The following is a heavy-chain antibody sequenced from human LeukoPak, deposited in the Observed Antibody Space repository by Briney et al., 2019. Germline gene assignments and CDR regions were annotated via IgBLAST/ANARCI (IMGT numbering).Heavy chain of an antibody. Sequence: GGSLRLSCAASVFTFSSYPMSWVRQAPGKGLEWVAVISYDGSNKYYADSVKGRFTISRDNSKNTLYLQMNSLRAEDTAVYYCARGGGDYSNYGFDYWGQGTLVTVSS. CDR3: ARGGGDYSNYGFDY. J-gene: IGHJ4*02. D-gene: IGHD4-11*01. CDR2: ISYDGSNK. V-gene: IGHV3-30*04. CDR1: VFTFSSYP.